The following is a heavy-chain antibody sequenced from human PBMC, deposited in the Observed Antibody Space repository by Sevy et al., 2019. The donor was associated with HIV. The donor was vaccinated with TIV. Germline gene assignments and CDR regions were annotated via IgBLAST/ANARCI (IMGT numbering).Heavy chain of an antibody. V-gene: IGHV4-59*01. CDR2: TYYSGTT. D-gene: IGHD1-20*01. CDR1: GGSMNIYY. J-gene: IGHJ4*02. CDR3: GRVGFNWNDVDY. Sequence: SETLSLTCSVSGGSMNIYYWSWIRQPPGKRLEWIGFTYYSGTTNYNPSLKSRVTISIDTSKNQFSLKLSSVTAADTAVYYCGRVGFNWNDVDYWGQGFLVTVSS.